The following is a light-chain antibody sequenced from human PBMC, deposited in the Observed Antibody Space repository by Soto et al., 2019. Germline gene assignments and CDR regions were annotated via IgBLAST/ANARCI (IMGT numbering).Light chain of an antibody. CDR2: ATS. Sequence: EVVLTLSPGPLSLSPGERATLSCRASQSVDRNYLSWFQHKRGQPPRVLVFATSSRAAGTPVRFSGSGSGTNFTLTITRVEPEDFGVYYCQQYGGSPPAYTFGLGTKLEI. J-gene: IGKJ2*01. CDR1: QSVDRNY. CDR3: QQYGGSPPAYT. V-gene: IGKV3-20*01.